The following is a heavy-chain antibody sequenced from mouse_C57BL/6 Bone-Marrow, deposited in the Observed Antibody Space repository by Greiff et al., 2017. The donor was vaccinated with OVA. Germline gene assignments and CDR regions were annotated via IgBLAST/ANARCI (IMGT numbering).Heavy chain of an antibody. J-gene: IGHJ3*01. CDR1: GYAFTNYL. V-gene: IGHV1-54*01. CDR3: ARSWDYRFAY. Sequence: QVQLQQSGAELVRPGTSVKVSCKASGYAFTNYLIEWVKQRPGQGLEWIGVINPGSGGTNYNEKFKGKATLTADKSSSTAYMQLSSLTSEDSAVYFCARSWDYRFAYWGQGTLVTVSA. CDR2: INPGSGGT. D-gene: IGHD2-4*01.